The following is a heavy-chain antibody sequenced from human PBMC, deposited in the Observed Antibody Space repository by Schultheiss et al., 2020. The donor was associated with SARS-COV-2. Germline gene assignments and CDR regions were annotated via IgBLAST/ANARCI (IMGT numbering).Heavy chain of an antibody. CDR2: IWHDGSKR. CDR1: GFTFSRYG. CDR3: ARDRIWGAAAGTFPDYYYYGLDV. V-gene: IGHV3-33*01. J-gene: IGHJ6*02. Sequence: GGSLRLSCAASGFTFSRYGMHWVRQAPGKGLEWVAVIWHDGSKRYYGDSVKGRFTIARDDSKSTLYLQMNSLRAEDTALYYCARDRIWGAAAGTFPDYYYYGLDVWGQGTTVTVSS. D-gene: IGHD6-13*01.